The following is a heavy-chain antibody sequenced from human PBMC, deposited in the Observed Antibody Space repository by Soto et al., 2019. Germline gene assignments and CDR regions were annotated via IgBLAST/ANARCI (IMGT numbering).Heavy chain of an antibody. J-gene: IGHJ3*01. D-gene: IGHD1-1*01. CDR1: GLTISGKKY. CDR3: ATWHEREHAYDV. CDR2: LYDVDGS. Sequence: GGSLRLSCXAFGLTISGKKYVAWVRQAPGKGLEWVSALYDVDGSFYADSVKGRFTTSSDSSKTTVYLQMNDLRPDDTAVYYCATWHEREHAYDVWGQGTTVTVSS. V-gene: IGHV3-53*01.